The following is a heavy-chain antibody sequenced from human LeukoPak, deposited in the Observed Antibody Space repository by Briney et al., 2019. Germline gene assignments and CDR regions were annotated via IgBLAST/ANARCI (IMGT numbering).Heavy chain of an antibody. Sequence: GGSLRLSCAASGFTFSSYWMHWVRQVPGKGLVWVARINPGGGSITYAGSVKGRFTISRDNAKNTLYLQMDSLRAEDTGVYYCARSNQADDYWGQGTLVTVSS. CDR1: GFTFSSYW. V-gene: IGHV3-74*01. CDR3: ARSNQADDY. D-gene: IGHD1-14*01. J-gene: IGHJ4*02. CDR2: INPGGGSI.